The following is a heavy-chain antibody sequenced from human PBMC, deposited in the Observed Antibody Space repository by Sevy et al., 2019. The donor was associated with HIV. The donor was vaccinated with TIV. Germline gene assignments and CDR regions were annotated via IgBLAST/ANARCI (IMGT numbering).Heavy chain of an antibody. CDR1: GFTFSSYA. D-gene: IGHD3-10*02. J-gene: IGHJ3*02. CDR3: AKKLLFGATHGDDAFDI. CDR2: ISGSGGST. V-gene: IGHV3-23*01. Sequence: GGSLRLSCAASGFTFSSYAMSWVRQAPGKGLEWVSGISGSGGSTYYADSVKGRFTISRDNSKNTLYLQMNSLRAEDTAVYYCAKKLLFGATHGDDAFDIWGQGTMVTVSS.